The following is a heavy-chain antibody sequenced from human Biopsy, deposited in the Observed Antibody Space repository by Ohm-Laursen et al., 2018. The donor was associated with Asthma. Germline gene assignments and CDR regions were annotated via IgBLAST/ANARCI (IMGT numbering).Heavy chain of an antibody. CDR1: GGSIRSHD. CDR3: ARLADCSGGACYSYGWFDP. V-gene: IGHV4-59*07. J-gene: IGHJ5*02. Sequence: SDTLSLTCTVSGGSIRSHDWTWIRLPPGKGLECIGDVSHTGSTNYNPSLKSRVTMSLDTSKSQFSLRLTSVTPADTAVYYCARLADCSGGACYSYGWFDPWGQGTRVTVSS. D-gene: IGHD2-15*01. CDR2: VSHTGST.